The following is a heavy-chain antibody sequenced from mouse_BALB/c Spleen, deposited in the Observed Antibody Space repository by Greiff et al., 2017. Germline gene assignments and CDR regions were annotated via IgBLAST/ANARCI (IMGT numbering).Heavy chain of an antibody. Sequence: EVHLVESGGGLVKPGGSLKLSCAASGFTFSSYAMSWVRQTPEKRLEWVASISSGGSTYYPDSVKGRFTISRDNARNILYLQMSSLRSEDTAMYYCARGITTVDYFDYWGQGTTLTVSS. CDR3: ARGITTVDYFDY. CDR1: GFTFSSYA. D-gene: IGHD1-1*01. J-gene: IGHJ2*01. CDR2: ISSGGST. V-gene: IGHV5-6-5*01.